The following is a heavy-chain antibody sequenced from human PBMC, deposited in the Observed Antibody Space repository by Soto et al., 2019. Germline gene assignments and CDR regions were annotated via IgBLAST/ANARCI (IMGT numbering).Heavy chain of an antibody. CDR2: ISGSGGST. J-gene: IGHJ6*03. V-gene: IGHV3-23*01. Sequence: GGSLRVSCAASGFNFSSYAMSWVRPAPGKGLEWVSAISGSGGSTYYADSVKGRFTISRDNSKNTLYLQMNSLRAEDTAVYYCAKDAGTMLSSYYDYIWGSYRYLFMDVWGKGTTVTVSS. D-gene: IGHD3-16*02. CDR1: GFNFSSYA. CDR3: AKDAGTMLSSYYDYIWGSYRYLFMDV.